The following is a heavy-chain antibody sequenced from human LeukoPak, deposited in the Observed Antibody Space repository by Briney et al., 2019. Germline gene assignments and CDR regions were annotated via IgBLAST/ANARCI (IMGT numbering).Heavy chain of an antibody. Sequence: ASVKVSCKASGYIFTSYGISWVRQAPGQGLEWMGWISPYNGKTNYAQKFKGRVTMTTNTSTSTVYMELRSLRSDDTAVYYCARDYYDSSGYSFDVFGIWGQGTMVTVSS. CDR1: GYIFTSYG. CDR3: ARDYYDSSGYSFDVFGI. J-gene: IGHJ3*02. V-gene: IGHV1-18*04. CDR2: ISPYNGKT. D-gene: IGHD3-22*01.